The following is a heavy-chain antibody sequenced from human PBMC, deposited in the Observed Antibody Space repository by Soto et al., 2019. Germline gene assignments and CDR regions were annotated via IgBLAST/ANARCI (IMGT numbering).Heavy chain of an antibody. J-gene: IGHJ4*02. D-gene: IGHD1-26*01. V-gene: IGHV3-43*01. Sequence: PGGSLRLSCAASGFTFDDYPMHWVRQAPGKGLEWVSLISWDGGRTYYADSVKGRFTISRDNSKNSLYLQMNSLRTEDTALYYCAKDSGGSHNYLDYWGQGTPVTVSS. CDR3: AKDSGGSHNYLDY. CDR2: ISWDGGRT. CDR1: GFTFDDYP.